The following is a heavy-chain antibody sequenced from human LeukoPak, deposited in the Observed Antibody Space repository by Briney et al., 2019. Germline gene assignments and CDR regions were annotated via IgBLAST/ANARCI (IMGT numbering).Heavy chain of an antibody. V-gene: IGHV1-18*01. CDR1: GYTFNSYG. D-gene: IGHD4-17*01. CDR3: ARDFGYGDYFFDD. CDR2: ISTYNGNT. J-gene: IGHJ4*02. Sequence: ASVKVSCKASGYTFNSYGISWVRQAPGQGLEWMGWISTYNGNTYYAQKFQGRVTMTTDTSTTTAYMELRSLRSDDTAVYYCARDFGYGDYFFDDWGQGTLVTVSS.